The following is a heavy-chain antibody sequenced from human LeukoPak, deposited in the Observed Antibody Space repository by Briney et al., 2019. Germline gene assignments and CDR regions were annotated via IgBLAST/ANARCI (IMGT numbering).Heavy chain of an antibody. CDR2: INSDGSST. Sequence: PGRSLRLSCAASGFTFSSYWMHWVRQAPGKGLVWVSRINSDGSSTSYADSVKGRFTISRDNAKNTLYLQMNSLRAEDTAVYYCARFGSAGPTRFFDYWGQGTLVTVSS. CDR3: ARFGSAGPTRFFDY. D-gene: IGHD3-16*01. J-gene: IGHJ4*02. V-gene: IGHV3-74*01. CDR1: GFTFSSYW.